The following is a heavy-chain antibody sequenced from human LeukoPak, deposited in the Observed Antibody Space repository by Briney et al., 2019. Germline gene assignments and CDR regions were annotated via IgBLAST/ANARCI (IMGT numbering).Heavy chain of an antibody. D-gene: IGHD3-10*01. V-gene: IGHV1-18*01. CDR2: ISAYNGNT. CDR3: ARAPGVCPDY. J-gene: IGHJ4*02. Sequence: GASVKVSCEASGGTFSSYAISWVRQAPGQGLEWMGWISAYNGNTNYAQKLQGRVTMTTDTSTSTAYMELRSLRSDDTAVYYCARAPGVCPDYWGQGTLVTVSS. CDR1: GGTFSSYA.